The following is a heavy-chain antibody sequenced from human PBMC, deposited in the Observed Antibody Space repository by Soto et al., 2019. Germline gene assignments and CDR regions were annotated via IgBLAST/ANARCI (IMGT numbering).Heavy chain of an antibody. J-gene: IGHJ6*02. V-gene: IGHV4-34*01. D-gene: IGHD6-6*01. Sequence: SETLSLTCAVYGVSFSGYYWSWIRQPPGKGLEWIGEINHSGSTNYNPSLKSRVTISVDTSKNQFSLKLSSVTAADTAVYYCARGSSRGMDVWGQGTTVTVSS. CDR1: GVSFSGYY. CDR3: ARGSSRGMDV. CDR2: INHSGST.